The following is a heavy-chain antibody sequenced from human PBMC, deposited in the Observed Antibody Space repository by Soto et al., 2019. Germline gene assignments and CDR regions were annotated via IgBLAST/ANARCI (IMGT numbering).Heavy chain of an antibody. Sequence: VKVSCKASGYTFTGYYMHWVRQAPGQGLEWMGWINPNSGGTNYAQKFQGWVTMTRDTSISTAYMELSRLRSDDTAVYYCARDRTYSSAPGERYYYYYNDKDSWGKGTTVTISS. CDR1: GYTFTGYY. D-gene: IGHD3-22*01. CDR2: INPNSGGT. J-gene: IGHJ6*03. CDR3: ARDRTYSSAPGERYYYYYNDKDS. V-gene: IGHV1-2*04.